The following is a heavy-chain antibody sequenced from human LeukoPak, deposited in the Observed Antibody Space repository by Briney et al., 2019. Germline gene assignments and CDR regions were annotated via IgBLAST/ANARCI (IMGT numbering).Heavy chain of an antibody. J-gene: IGHJ4*02. V-gene: IGHV3-21*01. Sequence: PGGSLRLSCAASGFTFSSYSMNWVRQAPGKGLEWVSSISSSSSYIYYADSVKGRFTIPRDNAKNSLYLQMNGLRAEDTAVYYCASAAGPYFDYWGQGTLVTVSS. CDR3: ASAAGPYFDY. D-gene: IGHD6-13*01. CDR1: GFTFSSYS. CDR2: ISSSSSYI.